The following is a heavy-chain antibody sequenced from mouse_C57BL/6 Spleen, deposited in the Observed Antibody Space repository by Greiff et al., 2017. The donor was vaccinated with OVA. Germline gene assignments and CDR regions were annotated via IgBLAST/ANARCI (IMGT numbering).Heavy chain of an antibody. Sequence: EVQLQQSGPVLVKPGASVKMSCKASGYTFTDYYMNWVKQSHGKSLEWIGVINPYNGGTSYNQKFKGKATLTVDKSSSTAYMELNSLTSEDSAVYYCARFLYAMDYWGQGTSVTVSS. CDR1: GYTFTDYY. J-gene: IGHJ4*01. CDR2: INPYNGGT. V-gene: IGHV1-19*01. CDR3: ARFLYAMDY.